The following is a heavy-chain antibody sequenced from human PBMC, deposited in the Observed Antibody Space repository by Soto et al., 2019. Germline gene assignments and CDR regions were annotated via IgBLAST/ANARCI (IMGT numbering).Heavy chain of an antibody. CDR3: AKVRYSSPMGYYYGMDV. J-gene: IGHJ6*02. CDR2: IIPTFGTA. Sequence: VASVKVSCKASRVAFSKFIVTWVRQAPGLGLEWVGGIIPTFGTANYAQKFQGRVTITADETTSTSYMEVNNLTSEDTAVYYCAKVRYSSPMGYYYGMDVWGPGTTVTVSS. D-gene: IGHD6-19*01. CDR1: RVAFSKFI. V-gene: IGHV1-69*13.